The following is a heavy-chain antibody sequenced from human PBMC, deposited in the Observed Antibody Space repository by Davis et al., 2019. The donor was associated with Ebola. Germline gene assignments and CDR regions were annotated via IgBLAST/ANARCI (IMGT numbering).Heavy chain of an antibody. D-gene: IGHD3-3*01. CDR2: IIPILGIA. CDR3: ARHINDGFLEWFAFDY. J-gene: IGHJ4*02. Sequence: SVKVSCKASGYTFTSYGISWVRQAPGQGLEWMGRIIPILGIANYAQKFQGRVTITADKSTSTAYMELSSLRSEDTAVYYCARHINDGFLEWFAFDYWGQGTLVTVSS. CDR1: GYTFTSYG. V-gene: IGHV1-69*04.